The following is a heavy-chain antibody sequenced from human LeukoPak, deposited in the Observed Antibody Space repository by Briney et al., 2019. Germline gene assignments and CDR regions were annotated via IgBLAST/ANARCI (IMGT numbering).Heavy chain of an antibody. CDR2: TVVGSGNT. CDR3: AAAQGAYYDFWSGYYTSGQSWFDP. CDR1: GFTFTSSA. J-gene: IGHJ5*02. D-gene: IGHD3-3*01. Sequence: GTSVKVSCKASGFTFTSSAMQWVRQARGQRLEWIGWTVVGSGNTNYAQKFQERVTITRDMSTSTAYMELSSLRSEDTAVYYCAAAQGAYYDFWSGYYTSGQSWFDPWGQGSLVTVSS. V-gene: IGHV1-58*02.